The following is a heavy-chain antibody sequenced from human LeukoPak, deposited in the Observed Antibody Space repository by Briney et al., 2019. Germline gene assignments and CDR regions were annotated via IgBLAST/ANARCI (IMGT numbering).Heavy chain of an antibody. D-gene: IGHD7-27*01. Sequence: ASVKVSCKASGYTFTNYYMHWVRQAPGQGLEWMGWINTNTGNPTYAQGFTGRFVFSLDTSVSTAYLQISSLKAEDTAVYYCARSTNRDYFDYWGQGTLVTVSS. CDR1: GYTFTNYY. CDR3: ARSTNRDYFDY. J-gene: IGHJ4*02. V-gene: IGHV7-4-1*02. CDR2: INTNTGNP.